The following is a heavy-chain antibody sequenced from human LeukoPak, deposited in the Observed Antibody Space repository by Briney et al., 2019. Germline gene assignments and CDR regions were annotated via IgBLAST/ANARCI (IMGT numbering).Heavy chain of an antibody. CDR1: RFTFSSYW. J-gene: IGHJ4*02. D-gene: IGHD6-19*01. Sequence: GGSLRLSCAASRFTFSSYWMSWVRQAPGKGLEWVANIKQDGNEKYYVDSVKGRFTISRDNAKNSLYLQMNSLRAEDTAVYYCARTGGSSGWYSPALLKYYFDYWGQGTLVTVSS. V-gene: IGHV3-7*01. CDR3: ARTGGSSGWYSPALLKYYFDY. CDR2: IKQDGNEK.